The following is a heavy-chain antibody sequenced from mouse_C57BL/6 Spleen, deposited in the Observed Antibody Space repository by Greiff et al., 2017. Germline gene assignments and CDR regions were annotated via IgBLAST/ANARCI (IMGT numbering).Heavy chain of an antibody. D-gene: IGHD4-1*01. CDR1: GFNIKDYY. J-gene: IGHJ1*03. V-gene: IGHV14-2*01. CDR2: IDPEDGET. CDR3: ARWGELGKDYWYFDV. Sequence: VHVKQSGAELVKPGASVKLSCTASGFNIKDYYMHWVKQRTEQGLEWIGRIDPEDGETKYAPKFQGKATITADTSSNTAYLQLSSLTSEDTAVYYCARWGELGKDYWYFDVWGTGTTVTVSS.